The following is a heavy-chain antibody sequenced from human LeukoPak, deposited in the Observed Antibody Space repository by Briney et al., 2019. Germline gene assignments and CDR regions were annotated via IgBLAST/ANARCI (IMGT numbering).Heavy chain of an antibody. D-gene: IGHD3-10*01. CDR3: ARRGMDGSGSYYTFDY. V-gene: IGHV1-2*02. J-gene: IGHJ4*02. CDR2: INPNSGGT. Sequence: ASVKVPCKASGYTFTGYYMHWVRQAPGQGLEWMGWINPNSGGTNYAQKFQGRVTMTRDTSISTAYMELSRLRSDDTAVYYCARRGMDGSGSYYTFDYWGQGTLVTVSP. CDR1: GYTFTGYY.